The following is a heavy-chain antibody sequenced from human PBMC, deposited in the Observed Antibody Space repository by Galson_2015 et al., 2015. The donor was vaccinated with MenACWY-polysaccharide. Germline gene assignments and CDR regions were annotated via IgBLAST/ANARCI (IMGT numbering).Heavy chain of an antibody. CDR3: AKDITTMVRGVTKIFEVVV. CDR1: GFTFSSCA. J-gene: IGHJ4*02. Sequence: SLRLSCAASGFTFSSCAMSWVRQAPGRGLEWVSGISGSGRTTYYADSVKGRFTISRDNSKNTLYLQLNSLRAEDTAVYYCAKDITTMVRGVTKIFEVVVWGQGTLVTVSS. CDR2: ISGSGRTT. V-gene: IGHV3-23*01. D-gene: IGHD3-10*01.